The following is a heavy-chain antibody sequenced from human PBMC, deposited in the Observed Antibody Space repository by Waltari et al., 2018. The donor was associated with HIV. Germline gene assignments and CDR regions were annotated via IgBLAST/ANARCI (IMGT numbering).Heavy chain of an antibody. J-gene: IGHJ5*02. V-gene: IGHV1-8*01. Sequence: QVQLVQSGAEVKKPGASVKVSCKASGYTFTSYDINWVRQATGKGLEGMGWMNRNSGNTGYEKKVQGRVTMTRKTAISTAYMERSSLRSEDTAVYYCARAGVGWAGTDDPWGQGTLVTVSS. CDR2: MNRNSGNT. D-gene: IGHD6-19*01. CDR1: GYTFTSYD. CDR3: ARAGVGWAGTDDP.